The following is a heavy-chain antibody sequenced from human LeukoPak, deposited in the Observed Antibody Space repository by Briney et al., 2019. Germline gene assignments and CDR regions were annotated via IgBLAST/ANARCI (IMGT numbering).Heavy chain of an antibody. CDR2: ISSSGSYI. CDR3: ARGVTRWLQLGLFDY. V-gene: IGHV3-21*01. CDR1: AFTFSSYS. J-gene: IGHJ4*02. D-gene: IGHD5-24*01. Sequence: GGSLRLSCAASAFTFSSYSMNWVRQAPGKGLEWVSSISSSGSYIYYADSVKGRFTISRDNAKNSLYLQMNSLRAEDTAVYYCARGVTRWLQLGLFDYWGQGTLVTVSS.